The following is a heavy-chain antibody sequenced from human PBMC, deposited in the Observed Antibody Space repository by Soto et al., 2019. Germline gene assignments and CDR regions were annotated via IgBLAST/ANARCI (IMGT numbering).Heavy chain of an antibody. J-gene: IGHJ6*02. CDR3: ARASPVVTDV. D-gene: IGHD5-18*01. Sequence: SETLSPTCAVSGDSITGDNWWSWVRQPPGKGLEWIGEIHHSGATNYNPSLKSRVTISVDKSKNQFSLKLSSVTAADTAVYYCARASPVVTDVWGQGTTVTVSS. CDR2: IHHSGAT. CDR1: GDSITGDNW. V-gene: IGHV4-4*02.